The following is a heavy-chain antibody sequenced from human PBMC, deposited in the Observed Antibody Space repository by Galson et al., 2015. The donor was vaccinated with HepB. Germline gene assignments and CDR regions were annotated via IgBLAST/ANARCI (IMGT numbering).Heavy chain of an antibody. V-gene: IGHV1-18*01. CDR1: GYTFTSYG. CDR3: ARDLKREDRGYIVVVPAATGGDPFDP. J-gene: IGHJ5*02. Sequence: SVKVSCKASGYTFTSYGISWVRQAPGQGLEWMGWISAYNGNTNYAQKLQGRVTMTTDTSTSTAYMELRSLRSDDTAVYYCARDLKREDRGYIVVVPAATGGDPFDPWGQGTLVTVSS. D-gene: IGHD2-2*01. CDR2: ISAYNGNT.